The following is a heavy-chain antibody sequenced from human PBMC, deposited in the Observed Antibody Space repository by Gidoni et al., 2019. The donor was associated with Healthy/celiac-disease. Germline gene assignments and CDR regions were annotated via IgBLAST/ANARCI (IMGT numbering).Heavy chain of an antibody. J-gene: IGHJ6*02. V-gene: IGHV3-9*01. CDR3: AKGLGQYYYYYYGMDV. CDR2: ISWNSGSI. CDR1: GFTFDDYA. Sequence: EVQLVESGGGLVQPGRSLRLSCAASGFTFDDYAMHWVRQAPGKGLEWVSGISWNSGSIGYADSVKGRFTISRDNAKNSLYLQMNSLRAEDTALYYCAKGLGQYYYYYYGMDVWGQGTTVTVSS.